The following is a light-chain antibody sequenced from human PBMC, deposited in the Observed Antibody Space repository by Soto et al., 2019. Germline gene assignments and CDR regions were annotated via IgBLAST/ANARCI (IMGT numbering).Light chain of an antibody. Sequence: QSVLTQPPSVSGTPGQRVTISCSGSNSNIGSNNVNWYQQLPGTAPKLLICVNDQRPSGDPDRFSGSKSGNSASLTISGLQSEDEAEYYCAAWDDSPNVFYVFGTGTKVTVL. J-gene: IGLJ1*01. CDR2: VND. CDR3: AAWDDSPNVFYV. CDR1: NSNIGSNN. V-gene: IGLV1-44*01.